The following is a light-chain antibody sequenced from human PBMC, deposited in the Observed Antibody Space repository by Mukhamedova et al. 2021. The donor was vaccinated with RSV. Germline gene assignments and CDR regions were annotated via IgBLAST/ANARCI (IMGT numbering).Light chain of an antibody. CDR3: QQSDGLPYT. V-gene: IGKV1-39*01. CDR2: GAS. Sequence: WYQRRVHGRAPKVLLYGASKLQRGVSSRFSGSGSGTDFTLTISTLQPDDFATYYCQQSDGLPYTFGQGTRLDI. J-gene: IGKJ2*01.